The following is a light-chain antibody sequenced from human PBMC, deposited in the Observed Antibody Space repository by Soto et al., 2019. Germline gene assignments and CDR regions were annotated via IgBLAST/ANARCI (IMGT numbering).Light chain of an antibody. CDR3: QQSFSTHALT. Sequence: DIQMTQSPSSLSASVGDRVTITCRASENIGKYLNWYQQKQGKAPKIVIYGASSLQSGVPSRFSGSGSGTDFTLTISSLRPEDFAIYYCQQSFSTHALTFGGGTKVDIK. CDR1: ENIGKY. J-gene: IGKJ4*01. V-gene: IGKV1-39*01. CDR2: GAS.